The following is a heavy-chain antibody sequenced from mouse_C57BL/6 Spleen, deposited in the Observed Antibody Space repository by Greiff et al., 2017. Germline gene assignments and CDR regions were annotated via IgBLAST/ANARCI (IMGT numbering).Heavy chain of an antibody. D-gene: IGHD1-1*01. CDR3: ARPHYYGSSYEYFDV. V-gene: IGHV5-6*01. CDR1: GFTFSSYG. CDR2: ISSGGSYT. J-gene: IGHJ1*03. Sequence: EVQVVESGGDLVKPGGSLKLSCAASGFTFSSYGMSWVRQTPDKRLEWVATISSGGSYTYYPDSVKGRFTISRDNAKNTLYLQMSSLKSEDTAMYYCARPHYYGSSYEYFDVWGTGTTVTVSS.